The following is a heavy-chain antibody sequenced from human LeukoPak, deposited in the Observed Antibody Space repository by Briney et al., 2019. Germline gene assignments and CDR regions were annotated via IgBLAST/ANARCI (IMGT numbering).Heavy chain of an antibody. CDR2: ISGSGGST. Sequence: PGGSLRLSCAASGLTFSSYGMHWVRHAPGEGVEWVSAISGSGGSTYYADSVKGRFTISRDNSKNTLYLQMNSLRAEDTAVYYCAKHYYDSSGYHQNDHAFDIWGQGTMVTVSS. V-gene: IGHV3-23*01. CDR1: GLTFSSYG. CDR3: AKHYYDSSGYHQNDHAFDI. J-gene: IGHJ3*02. D-gene: IGHD3-22*01.